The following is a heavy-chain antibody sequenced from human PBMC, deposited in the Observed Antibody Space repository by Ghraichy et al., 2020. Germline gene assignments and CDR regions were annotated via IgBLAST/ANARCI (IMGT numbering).Heavy chain of an antibody. CDR1: GSPLTAPD. D-gene: IGHD5-24*01. CDR3: ARDEGRDDYNAFDY. V-gene: IGHV1-2*02. CDR2: INPNSGGT. Sequence: ASVKVSCKTSGSPLTAPDTPWEREAPVQGHERKGWINPNSGGTKYAQKFQGRGTMTRDTSISTAYMELNRLRSDDTAVYYCARDEGRDDYNAFDYWGQVSLVTVAS. J-gene: IGHJ4*02.